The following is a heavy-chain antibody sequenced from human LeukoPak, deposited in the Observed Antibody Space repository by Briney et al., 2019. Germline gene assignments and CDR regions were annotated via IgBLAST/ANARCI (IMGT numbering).Heavy chain of an antibody. CDR3: AREWGGQTYYDFWSGYLSYMDV. Sequence: PSETLSLTCTVSGGSISSSSYYWGWIRQPPGKGLEWIGSIYHSGSTYYNPSLKSRVTISVDTSKNQFSLKLSSVTAADTAVYYCAREWGGQTYYDFWSGYLSYMDVWGKGTTVTVSS. D-gene: IGHD3-3*01. J-gene: IGHJ6*03. V-gene: IGHV4-39*07. CDR1: GGSISSSSYY. CDR2: IYHSGST.